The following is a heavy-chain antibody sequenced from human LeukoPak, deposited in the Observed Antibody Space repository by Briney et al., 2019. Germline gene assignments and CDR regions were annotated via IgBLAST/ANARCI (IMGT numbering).Heavy chain of an antibody. Sequence: ASVKVSCKASGYTFTGYYMHWVRQAPGQGLEWMGWINPNSGGTNYAQKFQGRVTMTRDTSISTAYMELSRLRSDDTAVYYCARARYSGSYGWLDPWGQGTLVTVSS. CDR3: ARARYSGSYGWLDP. V-gene: IGHV1-2*02. CDR2: INPNSGGT. D-gene: IGHD1-26*01. J-gene: IGHJ5*02. CDR1: GYTFTGYY.